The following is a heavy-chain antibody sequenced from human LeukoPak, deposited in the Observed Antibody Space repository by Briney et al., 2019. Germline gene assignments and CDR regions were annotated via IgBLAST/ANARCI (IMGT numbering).Heavy chain of an antibody. V-gene: IGHV4-39*01. CDR2: IYYSGST. J-gene: IGHJ4*02. Sequence: SETLSLTCTVSGGSISSSSYYWGWIRQPPGKGLEWIGSIYYSGSTYYNPSLKSRVTISVDTSKNQFSLKLSSVTAADTAVYYCARQEEGNFDYWGQGTLVTVSP. CDR1: GGSISSSSYY. CDR3: ARQEEGNFDY.